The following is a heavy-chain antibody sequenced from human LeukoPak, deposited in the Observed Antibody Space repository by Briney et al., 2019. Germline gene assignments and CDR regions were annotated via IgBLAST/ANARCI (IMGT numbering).Heavy chain of an antibody. CDR3: ARARYYDSSGYYNERTFDY. Sequence: SETLSLTCTVSGGSVSSGSYYWSWIRQPPGKGLEWIGYIYYSGSTNYNPSLKSRVTISVDTSKNQFSLKLSSVTAADTAVYYCARARYYDSSGYYNERTFDYWGRGTLVTVSS. V-gene: IGHV4-61*01. CDR1: GGSVSSGSYY. D-gene: IGHD3-22*01. J-gene: IGHJ4*02. CDR2: IYYSGST.